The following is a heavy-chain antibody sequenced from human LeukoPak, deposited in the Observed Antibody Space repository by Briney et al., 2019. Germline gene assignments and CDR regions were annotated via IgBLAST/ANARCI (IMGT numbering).Heavy chain of an antibody. CDR2: IKPNSRRI. Sequence: ASVNVSCMASGYTFTGYYMHWVRQAPGQGLEWMGWIKPNSRRINYGEKFQSRATSTRATSMMTAHMELSRLRSDDAAVYYCARAQYPAGGGNDYWGQGSLVTVSS. J-gene: IGHJ4*02. CDR3: ARAQYPAGGGNDY. V-gene: IGHV1-2*02. CDR1: GYTFTGYY. D-gene: IGHD2/OR15-2a*01.